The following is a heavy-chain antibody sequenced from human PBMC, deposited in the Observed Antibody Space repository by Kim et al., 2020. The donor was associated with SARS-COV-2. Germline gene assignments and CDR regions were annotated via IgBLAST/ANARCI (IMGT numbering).Heavy chain of an antibody. V-gene: IGHV7-4-1*02. Sequence: ECFTGRFVFSLDTAVTTAYLQIRSLKAEDTAVYYCARENGELAAHFDYWGQGTLVTVSS. D-gene: IGHD2-8*01. CDR3: ARENGELAAHFDY. J-gene: IGHJ4*02.